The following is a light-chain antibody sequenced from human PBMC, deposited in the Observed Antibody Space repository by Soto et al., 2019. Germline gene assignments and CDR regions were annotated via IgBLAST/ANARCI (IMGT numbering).Light chain of an antibody. CDR2: GAS. J-gene: IGKJ2*01. Sequence: ELVLTQSPGTLSLSPGERATLSCRASQSVSSSYLAWYQQKPGQAPRLLIYGASSRATGIPDRFSGSGSGTDFTLTISRLEPEDFAVYYWQQFGNSPYTFGQGTRLEIK. CDR1: QSVSSSY. V-gene: IGKV3-20*01. CDR3: QQFGNSPYT.